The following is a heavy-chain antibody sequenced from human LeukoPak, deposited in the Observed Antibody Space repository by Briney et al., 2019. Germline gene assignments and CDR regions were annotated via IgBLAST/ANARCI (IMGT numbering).Heavy chain of an antibody. V-gene: IGHV4-59*11. D-gene: IGHD3-10*01. CDR2: NDYSGST. Sequence: SETLSLTCIVSGGPISTHYWSWSRQPPGKGLEWIGYNDYSGSTNYNPSLKSRVTISVDTSKNQFSLKLNSLTAADTAVYYCARGATFRGTYYMDVWGKGTTVTVSS. J-gene: IGHJ6*03. CDR3: ARGATFRGTYYMDV. CDR1: GGPISTHY.